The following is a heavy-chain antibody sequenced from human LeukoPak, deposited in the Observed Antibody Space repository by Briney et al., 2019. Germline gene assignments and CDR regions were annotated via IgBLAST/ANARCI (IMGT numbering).Heavy chain of an antibody. J-gene: IGHJ5*02. V-gene: IGHV4-59*08. CDR3: ARLTARSWFDP. Sequence: SETLSLTCTVSGGSISSYYWSWIRQPPGKGLEWIGYIYYSGSTNYNPSLKSRVTISIDTSKNQFSLKLSSVTATDTAVYYCARLTARSWFDPWGQGTLVTVSS. D-gene: IGHD1-14*01. CDR1: GGSISSYY. CDR2: IYYSGST.